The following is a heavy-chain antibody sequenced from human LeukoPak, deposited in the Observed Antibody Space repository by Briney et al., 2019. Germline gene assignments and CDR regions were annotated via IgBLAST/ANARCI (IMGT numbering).Heavy chain of an antibody. D-gene: IGHD6-19*01. CDR3: AKDSRATRIAVAGNPDY. V-gene: IGHV3-23*01. Sequence: GGSLRLSCAASGFTFSSYSMSWVRQAPGRGLEWVSAICGSGGRTYYADSVKGRFTISRDNSKHTLYLQMNSLRAEDTAVYYCAKDSRATRIAVAGNPDYWGQGTLVTVSS. CDR1: GFTFSSYS. J-gene: IGHJ4*02. CDR2: ICGSGGRT.